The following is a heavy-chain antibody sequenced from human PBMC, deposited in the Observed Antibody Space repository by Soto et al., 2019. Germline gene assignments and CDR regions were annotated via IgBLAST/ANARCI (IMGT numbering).Heavy chain of an antibody. V-gene: IGHV1-18*04. CDR2: ISGYNDET. CDR3: ATNSFSKRYCEF. CDR1: GYTFTSYG. Sequence: QVQLVQSGGAVKKPGASVKVSCKASGYTFTSYGISWVRQAPGQGLEWMGWISGYNDETNYAQRLQGRVTMTTDTPTGTAYTALRSVRKDDTAVSYCATNSFSKRYCEFWGQGALVTV. J-gene: IGHJ3*01. D-gene: IGHD2-21*01.